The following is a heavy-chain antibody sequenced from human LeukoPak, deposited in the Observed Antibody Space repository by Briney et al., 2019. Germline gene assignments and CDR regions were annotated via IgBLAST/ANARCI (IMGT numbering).Heavy chain of an antibody. J-gene: IGHJ4*02. CDR3: AKGSLASWYYFDS. Sequence: GGSLRLSCAASGFTFGSSAMSWVRQAPGKGPEGVSTFSRSGPDTYYADSVKGRFTIFRDNSKNTLYLQMNSLRAEDTAVYYCAKGSLASWYYFDSWGQGTLVTVSS. CDR1: GFTFGSSA. D-gene: IGHD6-13*01. V-gene: IGHV3-23*01. CDR2: FSRSGPDT.